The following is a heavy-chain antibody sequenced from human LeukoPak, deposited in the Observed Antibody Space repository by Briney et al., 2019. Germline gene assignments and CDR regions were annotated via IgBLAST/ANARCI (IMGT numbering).Heavy chain of an antibody. Sequence: SVKVSCKASGGTFSSYPISWVRQAPGQGLEWMGGIIPIFGTASYAQKFQGRVTITADESRSTAYMELSSLRSEDTAVYYCAREDWNDGVTGYYGMDVWGKGTTVTVSS. CDR1: GGTFSSYP. CDR2: IIPIFGTA. V-gene: IGHV1-69*13. J-gene: IGHJ6*04. CDR3: AREDWNDGVTGYYGMDV. D-gene: IGHD1-1*01.